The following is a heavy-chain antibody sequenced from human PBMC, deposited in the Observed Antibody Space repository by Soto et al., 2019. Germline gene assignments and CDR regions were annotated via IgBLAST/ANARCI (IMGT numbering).Heavy chain of an antibody. Sequence: QVQLVQSGAEVKKPGSSVKVSCKASGGSFSTYGINWVRLAPGQGLEWMGGIIPKFGTTNYAQKFRGRVAXXXXXXXXXXXXXXXXXXXXXXXVXXXXXXLDPYYGGNSLSLDYWGQGTLVTVSS. CDR1: GGSFSTYG. D-gene: IGHD4-17*01. CDR2: IIPKFGTT. V-gene: IGHV1-69*13. CDR3: XXXLDPYYGGNSLSLDY. J-gene: IGHJ4*02.